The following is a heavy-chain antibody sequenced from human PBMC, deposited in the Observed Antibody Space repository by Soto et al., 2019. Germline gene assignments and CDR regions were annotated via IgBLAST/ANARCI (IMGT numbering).Heavy chain of an antibody. CDR2: IYYSGST. CDR1: GDSISSYY. Sequence: QVQLQESGPRLVKPSETLTLTCTVSGDSISSYYWSWIRQPPGKGLEWIGYIYYSGSTNYNPSLTSRVTTSVDTPKNQFSLKLTSVPAADTAVYYCARGVATIGPWGQGTLVTVSS. J-gene: IGHJ5*02. CDR3: ARGVATIGP. V-gene: IGHV4-59*01. D-gene: IGHD5-12*01.